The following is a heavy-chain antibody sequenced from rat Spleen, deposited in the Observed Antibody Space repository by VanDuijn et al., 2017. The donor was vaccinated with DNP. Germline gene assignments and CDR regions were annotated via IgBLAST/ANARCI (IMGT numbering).Heavy chain of an antibody. CDR3: ARWTRYFDG. CDR2: ISYSGST. J-gene: IGHJ2*01. CDR1: AYSITSTY. Sequence: EVQLQESGPGLVKPSQSLSLTCSVTAYSITSTYRWNWIRQFPGNKVEYIGHISYSGSTNYNPSLISRISITRDTSKNQFFLHLNSVTTEDTATYFCARWTRYFDGWGQGVMVTVSS. V-gene: IGHV3-1*01. D-gene: IGHD1-4*01.